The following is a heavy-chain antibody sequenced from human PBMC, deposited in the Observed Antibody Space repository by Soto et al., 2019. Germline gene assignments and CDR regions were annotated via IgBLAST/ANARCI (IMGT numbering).Heavy chain of an antibody. CDR2: IWYDGSNK. CDR1: GFTFSSYG. J-gene: IGHJ6*02. Sequence: GGSLRLSCAASGFTFSSYGIHWVRQAPGKGLEWVAVIWYDGSNKYYADSVKGRFTISRDNSKNTLYLQMNSLRAEDTAVYYCARDGMVRGDRRRYYYYYGMDVWGQGTTVTVSS. D-gene: IGHD3-10*01. CDR3: ARDGMVRGDRRRYYYYYGMDV. V-gene: IGHV3-33*01.